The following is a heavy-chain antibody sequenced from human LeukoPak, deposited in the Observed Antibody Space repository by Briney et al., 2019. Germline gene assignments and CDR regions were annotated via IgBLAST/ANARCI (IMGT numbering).Heavy chain of an antibody. CDR3: AKGSTYYYDSSGYYEGY. V-gene: IGHV3-23*01. CDR1: GFTFSSYA. CDR2: ISGSGGST. J-gene: IGHJ4*02. Sequence: GGSLRLSCAASGFTFSSYAMSWVRQAPGKGLEWVSAISGSGGSTYYADSVKGRFTISRDNSKNTLYLQMNSLRAEDTAVYYCAKGSTYYYDSSGYYEGYWGQGTLVTVSS. D-gene: IGHD3-22*01.